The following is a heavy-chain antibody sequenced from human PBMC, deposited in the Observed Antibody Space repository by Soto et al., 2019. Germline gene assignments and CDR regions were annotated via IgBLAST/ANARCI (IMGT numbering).Heavy chain of an antibody. CDR3: ARDRGYTTSSGYYYYAMDV. CDR2: IYSGGST. D-gene: IGHD6-6*01. V-gene: IGHV3-53*01. Sequence: EVQLVESGGGLIQPGGSLRLSCAASGFTVSSNYMSWVRQAPGKGLEWVSVIYSGGSTYYADSVKGRFTISRDNSKNTLYLRMNSLRDEDTAVYYCARDRGYTTSSGYYYYAMDVWGQGTTVTVSS. CDR1: GFTVSSNY. J-gene: IGHJ6*02.